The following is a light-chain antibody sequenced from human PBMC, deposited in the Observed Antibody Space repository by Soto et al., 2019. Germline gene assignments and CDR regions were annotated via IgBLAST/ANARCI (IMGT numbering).Light chain of an antibody. CDR2: DAS. Sequence: EIVLTQSPATLSLSPGERATLSFMASQSVGSYLAWYQQTPGQAPRLLIYDASNRATGIPARFSGSGSGTDFTLTISSLEPEDFAVYYFQQRTNWPPLTFGGGTKVEV. CDR1: QSVGSY. J-gene: IGKJ4*01. V-gene: IGKV3-11*01. CDR3: QQRTNWPPLT.